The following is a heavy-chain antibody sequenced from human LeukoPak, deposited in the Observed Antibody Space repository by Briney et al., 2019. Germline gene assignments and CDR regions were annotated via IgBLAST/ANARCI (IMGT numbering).Heavy chain of an antibody. CDR3: TSSLCSGGSCYGRGIPY. CDR1: GFTFGDYV. J-gene: IGHJ4*02. Sequence: PGGSLRLSCTASGFTFGDYVMTWFRQAPGKGLEWVGFITSKTYGGTTEYAASVKGRFTISRDDSKSIAYLQMNSLKTEDTAVYYCTSSLCSGGSCYGRGIPYWGQGTLVTVSS. CDR2: ITSKTYGGTT. D-gene: IGHD2-15*01. V-gene: IGHV3-49*03.